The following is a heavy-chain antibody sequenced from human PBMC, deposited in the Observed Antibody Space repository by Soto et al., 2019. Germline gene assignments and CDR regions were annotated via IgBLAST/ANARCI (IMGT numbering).Heavy chain of an antibody. CDR2: INAGNGNT. Sequence: ASVKVSSKASGYTFTSYAMHWVRQAPGQRLEWMGWINAGNGNTKYSQKFQGRVTITRDTSASTAYMELSSLRSEDTAVYYCAREAYGKLSAFDIWGQGTMVTVSS. CDR1: GYTFTSYA. J-gene: IGHJ3*02. CDR3: AREAYGKLSAFDI. D-gene: IGHD4-17*01. V-gene: IGHV1-3*01.